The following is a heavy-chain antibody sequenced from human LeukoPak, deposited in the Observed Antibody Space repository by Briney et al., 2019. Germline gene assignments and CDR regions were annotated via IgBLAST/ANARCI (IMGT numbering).Heavy chain of an antibody. CDR1: GYTFTSYG. CDR3: ARGGSLAVAPHQYYFDY. J-gene: IGHJ4*02. D-gene: IGHD6-19*01. Sequence: ASVKVSCKASGYTFTSYGISWVRQAPGQGLEWMGWISAYNGNTNYAQKLQGRVTTTTDTSTSAVYMELSSLRSEDTAVYYCARGGSLAVAPHQYYFDYWGQGTLVTVSS. V-gene: IGHV1-18*01. CDR2: ISAYNGNT.